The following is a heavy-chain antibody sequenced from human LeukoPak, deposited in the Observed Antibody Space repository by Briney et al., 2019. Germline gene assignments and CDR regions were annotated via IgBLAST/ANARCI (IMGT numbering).Heavy chain of an antibody. CDR2: IYHSGST. Sequence: SETLSLTCAVSGGSISSGGYSWSWIRQPPGKGLEWIGYIYHSGSTYYNPSLKSRVTISVDTSKNQFSLKLSSVTAADTAVYFCARGPLEIAVGFDYYYYGMDVWGQGTTVTVSS. V-gene: IGHV4-30-2*01. D-gene: IGHD6-19*01. J-gene: IGHJ6*02. CDR1: GGSISSGGYS. CDR3: ARGPLEIAVGFDYYYYGMDV.